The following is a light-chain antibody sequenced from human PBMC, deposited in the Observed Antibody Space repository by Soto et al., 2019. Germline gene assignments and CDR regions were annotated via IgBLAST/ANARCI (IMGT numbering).Light chain of an antibody. CDR3: QQAYSFPIT. CDR1: QSISIW. V-gene: IGKV1-5*03. Sequence: DIQMTQSPSTLSASVGDIVTISCRASQSISIWLAWYQQKPGKAPKLLIYKASSLESGVPARFSGSGSGTDFTLSINSLQPEDFATYYCQQAYSFPITFGQGTRLEIK. CDR2: KAS. J-gene: IGKJ5*01.